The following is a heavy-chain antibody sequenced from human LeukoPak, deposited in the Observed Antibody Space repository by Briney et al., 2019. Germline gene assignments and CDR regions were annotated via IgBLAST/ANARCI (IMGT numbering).Heavy chain of an antibody. CDR3: ARSILRYFAFDI. Sequence: SETLSLTCAVYGGSFSGYYWSWIRQPPGKGLEWIGEINHSGSTNYNPSLKSRVTISVDTSKNQFSLKLSSVTAADTAVYYCARSILRYFAFDIWGQGTMVTVSS. CDR1: GGSFSGYY. J-gene: IGHJ3*02. D-gene: IGHD3-9*01. CDR2: INHSGST. V-gene: IGHV4-34*01.